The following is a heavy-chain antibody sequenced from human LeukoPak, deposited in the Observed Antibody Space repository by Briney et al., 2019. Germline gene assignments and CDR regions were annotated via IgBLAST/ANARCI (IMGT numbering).Heavy chain of an antibody. D-gene: IGHD5-24*01. V-gene: IGHV4-61*01. CDR3: ARDRRDGYNYFDY. J-gene: IGHJ4*02. CDR1: GGSVSSGSYY. Sequence: SETLSLTCTVSGGSVSSGSYYWSWIRQPPGKGLEWIGYIYYSGSTNYNPSLKSRVTMSVDTSKKQFSLKLSSVTAADTAVYYCARDRRDGYNYFDYWGQGTLVTVSS. CDR2: IYYSGST.